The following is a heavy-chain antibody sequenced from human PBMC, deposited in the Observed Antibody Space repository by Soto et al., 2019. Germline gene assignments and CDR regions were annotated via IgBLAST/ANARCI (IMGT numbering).Heavy chain of an antibody. D-gene: IGHD3-3*01. CDR2: IYHSGST. CDR1: GGSISSGGYC. J-gene: IGHJ6*02. CDR3: ARGSGVLRFLEWPLDV. Sequence: SETLRLTCAVSGGSISSGGYCWSWIRKPPGKGLEWIGYIYHSGSTYYNPSLKSRVTISVDRSKNQFSLKLSSVTAADTAVYYCARGSGVLRFLEWPLDVWGQGTTVTVSS. V-gene: IGHV4-30-2*01.